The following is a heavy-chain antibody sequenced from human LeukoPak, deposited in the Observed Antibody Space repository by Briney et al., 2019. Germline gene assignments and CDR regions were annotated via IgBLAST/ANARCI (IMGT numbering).Heavy chain of an antibody. J-gene: IGHJ6*02. Sequence: GGSLRLSCAASGFTVSSNYMSWVRQAPGKGLEWVSVIYSGGSTYYADSVKGRFTISRDNSKNTLYLQMNSLRAEDTAVYYCAREKRYCSSTSCLYYYYGMDVWGQGTTVTVSS. CDR1: GFTVSSNY. V-gene: IGHV3-66*01. D-gene: IGHD2-2*01. CDR2: IYSGGST. CDR3: AREKRYCSSTSCLYYYYGMDV.